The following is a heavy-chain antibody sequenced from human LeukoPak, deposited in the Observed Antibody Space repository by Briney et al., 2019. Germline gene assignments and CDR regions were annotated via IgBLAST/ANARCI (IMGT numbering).Heavy chain of an antibody. CDR1: GGSISSGGYY. CDR2: IYHSGST. V-gene: IGHV4-30-2*01. D-gene: IGHD2-2*01. CDR3: ARWVVVPAAITWWFDP. Sequence: PSETLSLTCTVSGGSISSGGYYWSWIRQPPGKGLEWIGYIYHSGSTYYNPSLKSRVTISVDRSKNQFSLKLSSVTAADTAVYYCARWVVVPAAITWWFDPWGQGTLVTVSS. J-gene: IGHJ5*02.